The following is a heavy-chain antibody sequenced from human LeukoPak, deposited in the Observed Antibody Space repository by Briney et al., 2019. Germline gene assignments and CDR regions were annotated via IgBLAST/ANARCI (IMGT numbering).Heavy chain of an antibody. CDR2: IKQDGSEK. J-gene: IGHJ5*02. V-gene: IGHV3-7*01. Sequence: GGSLRLSCKDSGFTFQYAWMSWVRQAPGKGLEWVATIKQDGSEKYYMNSVKGRFIISRDNAKNSLHLQMNSLRAEDTAFYYCVKPYYFSSGSLTWGQGTPVTVSS. CDR3: VKPYYFSSGSLT. CDR1: GFTFQYAW. D-gene: IGHD3-10*01.